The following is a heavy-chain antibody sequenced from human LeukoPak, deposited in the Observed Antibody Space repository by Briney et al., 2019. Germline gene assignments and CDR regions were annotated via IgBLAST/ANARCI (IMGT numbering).Heavy chain of an antibody. CDR2: IYYSGST. CDR3: ARPRLTGTTFFDY. J-gene: IGHJ4*02. V-gene: IGHV4-39*01. Sequence: SETLSLTCTVSGGSISSSSYYWGWIRQPPGKGLEWIGSIYYSGSTYYNPSLKSRVTISVDTSKNQFSLKLSSVTAADTAVYYCARPRLTGTTFFDYWGQGTLVTVSS. D-gene: IGHD1-7*01. CDR1: GGSISSSSYY.